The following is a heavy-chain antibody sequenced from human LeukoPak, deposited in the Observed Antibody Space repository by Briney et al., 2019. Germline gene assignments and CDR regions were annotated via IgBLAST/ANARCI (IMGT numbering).Heavy chain of an antibody. J-gene: IGHJ4*02. V-gene: IGHV4-34*01. D-gene: IGHD2-2*01. CDR1: GGSFSGYY. CDR3: ARGWDIVVVPAAIGDPFDY. Sequence: SETLSLTCAVYGGSFSGYYWSWIRQPPGKGLEWIGEINHSGSTNYNPSLKSRVTISVDTSKNQFSLKLSSVTAADTAVYYCARGWDIVVVPAAIGDPFDYWSQGTLVTVSS. CDR2: INHSGST.